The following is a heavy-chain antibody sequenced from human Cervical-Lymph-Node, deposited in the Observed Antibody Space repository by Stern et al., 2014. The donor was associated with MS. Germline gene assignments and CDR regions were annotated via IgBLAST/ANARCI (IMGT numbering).Heavy chain of an antibody. D-gene: IGHD2-21*01. CDR2: LYPGDSDI. CDR1: GYNFISYW. CDR3: ARWSVACDY. Sequence: VQLVQSGAELKKPGESLKISCKTSGYNFISYWIAWVRQVPGKGLEWIGILYPGDSDITYSPSFQGHVTISVDKSITTAYLQWNSLKASDTAVYYCARWSVACDYWGQGALITVSS. V-gene: IGHV5-51*03. J-gene: IGHJ4*02.